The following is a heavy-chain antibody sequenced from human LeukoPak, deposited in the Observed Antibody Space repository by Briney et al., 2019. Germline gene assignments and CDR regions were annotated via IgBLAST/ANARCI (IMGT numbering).Heavy chain of an antibody. CDR2: INQDGSGE. CDR1: GFTFTGSW. D-gene: IGHD1-26*01. V-gene: IGHV3-7*01. J-gene: IGHJ4*02. Sequence: TGGSLRLSCAASGFTFTGSWMSWVRRAPGKGLEWVANINQDGSGENYVGSVKGRLTISRDNAKKSLYLQMNSLRAEDTAVYYCSRDKGSYPSFDYWGQGTLVTVSS. CDR3: SRDKGSYPSFDY.